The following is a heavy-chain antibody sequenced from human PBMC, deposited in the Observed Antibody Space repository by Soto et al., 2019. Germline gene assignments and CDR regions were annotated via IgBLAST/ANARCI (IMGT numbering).Heavy chain of an antibody. D-gene: IGHD6-19*01. CDR3: GKDLMGEQWLGVMHY. J-gene: IGHJ4*02. V-gene: IGHV3-30*18. CDR2: LSYDGDKE. CDR1: GFSFSDYG. Sequence: QVQLEESGGNVVQPGRSLRLSCAASGFSFSDYGMHWVRQAPGKGLESVALLSYDGDKEYYADSVKGQFTISRDNSKNTVFLQMNSLRPEDTAVYYCGKDLMGEQWLGVMHYWGQGTLVTVSS.